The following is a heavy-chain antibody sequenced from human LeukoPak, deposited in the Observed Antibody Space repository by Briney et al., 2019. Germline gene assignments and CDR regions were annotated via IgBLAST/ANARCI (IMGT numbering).Heavy chain of an antibody. CDR3: ARALAGTFWADWSEYDY. Sequence: ASVKVSCKASGYTFTNYGITWVRQAPGQGLEWMGWISGYNGNTNYAQKFQGRVTMTIDTSTTTVYMELRSLRSDDTAVYYCARALAGTFWADWSEYDYWGQGTLVTVSS. J-gene: IGHJ4*02. CDR2: ISGYNGNT. V-gene: IGHV1-18*01. CDR1: GYTFTNYG. D-gene: IGHD6-19*01.